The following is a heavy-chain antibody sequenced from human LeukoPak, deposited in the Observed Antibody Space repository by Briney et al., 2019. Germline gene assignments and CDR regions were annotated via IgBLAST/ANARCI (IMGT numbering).Heavy chain of an antibody. Sequence: SETLSLTCAVSGDPSITINYYWSWIRQPPGKGLEWIGYIYYSGSTNYNPSLKSRVTISLDTSKNQFSLKLSSVTAADTAVYYCARGPHYYGSGSEPLDYWGQGTLVTVSS. D-gene: IGHD3-10*01. J-gene: IGHJ4*02. CDR1: GDPSITINYY. CDR3: ARGPHYYGSGSEPLDY. CDR2: IYYSGST. V-gene: IGHV4-61*01.